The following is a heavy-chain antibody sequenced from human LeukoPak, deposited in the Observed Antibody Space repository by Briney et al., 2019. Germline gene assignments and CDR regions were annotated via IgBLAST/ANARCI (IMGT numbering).Heavy chain of an antibody. J-gene: IGHJ4*02. CDR2: IKQDGSEN. D-gene: IGHD3-22*01. V-gene: IGHV3-7*01. CDR3: ARARYYYDSSGYCCFDY. CDR1: GFTFSSYW. Sequence: PGGSLRLSCAASGFTFSSYWMSWVRQAPGNGLEWVAQIKQDGSENYYVDSVKGRFTISRDNAKNSLYLQMNSLRAEDTAVYYCARARYYYDSSGYCCFDYWGQGTLVTVSS.